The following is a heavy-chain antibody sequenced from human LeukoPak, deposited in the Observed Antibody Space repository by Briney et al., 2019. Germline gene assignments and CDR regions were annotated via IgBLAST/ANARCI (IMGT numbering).Heavy chain of an antibody. Sequence: GGSLRLSCAVSGLTYNRFTMSWVRQAPGKGLEWVSTISANGGATYFGDSVQGRFIISRDNSKSTLYLQMNSLRAEDTAVYYCARDGRGLGAFDIWGQGTMVTVSS. D-gene: IGHD1-26*01. CDR2: ISANGGAT. CDR1: GLTYNRFT. V-gene: IGHV3-23*01. CDR3: ARDGRGLGAFDI. J-gene: IGHJ3*02.